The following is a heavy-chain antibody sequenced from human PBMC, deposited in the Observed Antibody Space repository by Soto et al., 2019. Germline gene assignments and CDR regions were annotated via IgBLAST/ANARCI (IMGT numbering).Heavy chain of an antibody. CDR2: IYNSVHT. V-gene: IGHV4-30-4*01. J-gene: IGHJ4*02. CDR1: GDSISNGYYP. D-gene: IGHD3-10*01. Sequence: QVQLQESGPGLVEPSQTLSLTCTVSGDSISNGYYPWSWIRQPPGKDLEWIGHIYNSVHTYSNPSLQSRVTKSADTSKNQFSLKLSSVTDADTAVYYCARGPSGDKVDYWGQGTLVTVSS. CDR3: ARGPSGDKVDY.